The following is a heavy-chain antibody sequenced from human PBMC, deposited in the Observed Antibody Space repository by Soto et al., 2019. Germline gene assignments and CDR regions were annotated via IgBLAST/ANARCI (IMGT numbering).Heavy chain of an antibody. Sequence: GSLRLSCAASGFTFSDYYMSWIRQAPGKGLEWVSYISSSGSTIYYADFVKGRFTISRDNAKNSLYLQMNSLRAEDTAVYYCARDRGYYGSGSYYRAFDIWGQGTMVTVSS. CDR3: ARDRGYYGSGSYYRAFDI. CDR2: ISSSGSTI. D-gene: IGHD3-10*01. J-gene: IGHJ3*02. V-gene: IGHV3-11*01. CDR1: GFTFSDYY.